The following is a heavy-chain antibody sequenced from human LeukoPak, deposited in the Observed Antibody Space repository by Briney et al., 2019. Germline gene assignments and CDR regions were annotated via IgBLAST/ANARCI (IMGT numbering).Heavy chain of an antibody. Sequence: GGSLRLSCAASGLTFSKYVMSWVRQAPGKGLDWVSSISSRGDDTYYADSVTGRFTISRDNSKNTLYLQMNSLRAEDTAVYYCAPRSGYYDSSGYYGHWGQGTLVTVSS. CDR1: GLTFSKYV. V-gene: IGHV3-23*01. CDR2: ISSRGDDT. D-gene: IGHD3-22*01. J-gene: IGHJ4*02. CDR3: APRSGYYDSSGYYGH.